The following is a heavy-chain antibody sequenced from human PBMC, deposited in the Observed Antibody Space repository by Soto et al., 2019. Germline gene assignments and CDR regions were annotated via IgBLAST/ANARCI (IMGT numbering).Heavy chain of an antibody. Sequence: PGGSLRLSCAASGFTFRNYAMSWVRQAPGKGLEWVSAISGSGGTTYYADPVKGRFTISRDNSKNTLYLQMNSLRAEDTAVYYCAKEGYSSSWYYFDYWGQGTLVTVSS. D-gene: IGHD6-13*01. CDR3: AKEGYSSSWYYFDY. CDR2: ISGSGGTT. CDR1: GFTFRNYA. V-gene: IGHV3-23*01. J-gene: IGHJ4*02.